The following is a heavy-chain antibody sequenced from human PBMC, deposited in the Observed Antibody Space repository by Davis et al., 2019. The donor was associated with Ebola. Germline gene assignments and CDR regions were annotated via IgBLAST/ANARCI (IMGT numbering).Heavy chain of an antibody. CDR3: TRIKYYYDSSGSYYFDY. V-gene: IGHV4-34*01. CDR1: GGSLRGHY. D-gene: IGHD3-22*01. Sequence: MPSETLSLTCAVYGGSLRGHYWSWFRQPPGKGLEWVGEINHSGTTNYDPSLKSRVTISVDTSKNQFSLQLTSVTAADTAVYYCTRIKYYYDSSGSYYFDYWGQGSPVTVSS. CDR2: INHSGTT. J-gene: IGHJ4*02.